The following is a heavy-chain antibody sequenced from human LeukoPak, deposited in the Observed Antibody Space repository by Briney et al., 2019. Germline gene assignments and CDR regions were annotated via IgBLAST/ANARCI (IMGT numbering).Heavy chain of an antibody. CDR3: TTGNY. CDR1: GGSISSSSYY. Sequence: PPETLSLTCTVSGGSISSSSYYWGWIRQPPGKGLEWIGSIYYTGTTYYNPSLKSRVTISVDTSKNQFSLKLSSVTAADTAVYYCTTGNYWGQGTLVTVSS. CDR2: IYYTGTT. D-gene: IGHD1-14*01. V-gene: IGHV4-39*01. J-gene: IGHJ4*02.